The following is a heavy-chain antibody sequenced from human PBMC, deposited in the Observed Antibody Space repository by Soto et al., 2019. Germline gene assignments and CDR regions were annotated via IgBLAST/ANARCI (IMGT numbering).Heavy chain of an antibody. J-gene: IGHJ6*02. V-gene: IGHV1-8*01. Sequence: QVQLVQSGAEVKKPGASVKVSCKASGYTFTSYDINWVRQATGQGPEWMGWMNPNSGNTGNAQKFQGRVTMTRNTSKSTAYMELSSLRSEDTAVYYCARFTRPAADYYGMDVWGQGTTVAVSS. CDR1: GYTFTSYD. CDR3: ARFTRPAADYYGMDV. D-gene: IGHD2-2*01. CDR2: MNPNSGNT.